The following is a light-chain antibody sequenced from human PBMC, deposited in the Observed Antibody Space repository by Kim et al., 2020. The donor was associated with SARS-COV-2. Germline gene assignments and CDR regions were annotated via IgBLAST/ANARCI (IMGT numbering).Light chain of an antibody. CDR3: QVWDSSSDHRV. J-gene: IGLJ3*02. CDR1: NIGSKS. Sequence: SYELTQPPSVSVAPGKTARITCGGNNIGSKSVHWYQQKPGQAPVLVTYYDSDRPSGIPERFSGSNSGNTATLTISRVEAGDEADYYCQVWDSSSDHRVFGGGTKLTVL. V-gene: IGLV3-21*04. CDR2: YDS.